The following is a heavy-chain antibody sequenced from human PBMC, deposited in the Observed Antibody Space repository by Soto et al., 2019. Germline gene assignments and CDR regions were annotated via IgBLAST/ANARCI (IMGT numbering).Heavy chain of an antibody. Sequence: GGSLRLSCAASGFTFSSYAMHWVRQAPGKGLEWVAVISYDGSNKYYADSVKGRFTISRDNSKNTLYLQMNSLRAEDTAVYYCARASSWYSEGYWGQGTLVTVSS. CDR1: GFTFSSYA. J-gene: IGHJ4*02. CDR3: ARASSWYSEGY. CDR2: ISYDGSNK. V-gene: IGHV3-30-3*01. D-gene: IGHD6-13*01.